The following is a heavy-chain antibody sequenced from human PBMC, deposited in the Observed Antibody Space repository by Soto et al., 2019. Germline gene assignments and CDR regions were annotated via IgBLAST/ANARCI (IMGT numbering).Heavy chain of an antibody. Sequence: PSETLSLTCTVSGGSISSSSYYWGWIRQPPGKGLEWIGSIYYSGSTYYNPSLKSRVTISVDTSKNQFSLKLSSVTAADTAVYYCASPRFLDWMKGDYMDVWGKGTTVTVSS. D-gene: IGHD3-3*01. CDR3: ASPRFLDWMKGDYMDV. V-gene: IGHV4-39*01. CDR1: GGSISSSSYY. J-gene: IGHJ6*03. CDR2: IYYSGST.